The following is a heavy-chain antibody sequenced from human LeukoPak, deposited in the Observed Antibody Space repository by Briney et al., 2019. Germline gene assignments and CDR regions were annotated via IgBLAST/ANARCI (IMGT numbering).Heavy chain of an antibody. CDR3: AAVLFGYGPGDY. D-gene: IGHD3-10*02. CDR1: GFTFTSSA. V-gene: IGHV1-58*02. Sequence: GTSVKVSCKASGFTFTSSAMQWVRQGRGQRLEWIGWIVVGSGNTNYAQKFQERVTITRDMSTSTAYMELSSLRSEDTAVYYCAAVLFGYGPGDYWGQGTLVTVSS. J-gene: IGHJ4*02. CDR2: IVVGSGNT.